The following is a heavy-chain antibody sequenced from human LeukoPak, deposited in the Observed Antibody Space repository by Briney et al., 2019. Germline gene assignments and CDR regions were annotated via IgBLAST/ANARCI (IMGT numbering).Heavy chain of an antibody. CDR2: VSYDGINK. D-gene: IGHD1-26*01. J-gene: IGHJ6*03. CDR3: AKGRGWEASYYYYYMDV. Sequence: SGGSLRLSCAASGFTFSTYAMHWVRQAPGKGLEWVAAVSYDGINKNYADSVKGRFTISRDNSKNTLYLQMNSLRAEDTAVYYCAKGRGWEASYYYYYMDVWGKGTTVTISS. V-gene: IGHV3-30*04. CDR1: GFTFSTYA.